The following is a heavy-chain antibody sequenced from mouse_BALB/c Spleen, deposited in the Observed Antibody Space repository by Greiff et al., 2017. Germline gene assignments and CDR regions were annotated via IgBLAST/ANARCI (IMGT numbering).Heavy chain of an antibody. Sequence: VQVVESGPGLVAPSQSLSITCTVSGFSLTSYGVHWVRQPPGKGLEWLGVIWAGGSTNYNSALMSRLSISKDNSKSQVFLKMNSLQTDDTAMYYCARDFYYGSSYLLDYWGQGTSVTVSS. D-gene: IGHD1-1*01. CDR1: GFSLTSYG. J-gene: IGHJ4*01. CDR3: ARDFYYGSSYLLDY. CDR2: IWAGGST. V-gene: IGHV2-9*02.